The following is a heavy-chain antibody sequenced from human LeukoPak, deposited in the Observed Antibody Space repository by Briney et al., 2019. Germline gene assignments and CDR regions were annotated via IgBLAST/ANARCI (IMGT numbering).Heavy chain of an antibody. Sequence: PGGSLRLSCAASGFTFSNYGMHWVRQAPGKGLEWVAFIRYDGSNKYYADSVKGRFTISRDNSKDSLFLQMNSLRAEDTAVYYCARGGGYFDFWGQGTLVTVSS. CDR2: IRYDGSNK. CDR3: ARGGGYFDF. CDR1: GFTFSNYG. V-gene: IGHV3-30*02. J-gene: IGHJ4*02. D-gene: IGHD3-16*01.